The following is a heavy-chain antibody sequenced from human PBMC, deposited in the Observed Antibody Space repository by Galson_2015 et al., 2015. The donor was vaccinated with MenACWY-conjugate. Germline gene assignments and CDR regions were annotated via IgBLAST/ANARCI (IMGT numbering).Heavy chain of an antibody. CDR3: ARAVRIRLTVPVPYYFDH. V-gene: IGHV3-48*01. J-gene: IGHJ4*02. CDR2: ISDSSSTI. Sequence: SLRLSCAASGFTFSSYSMNWVRQAPGKGLEWVSYISDSSSTIFYADSLKGRFTISRDNAKNSLYLQMNSLRAEDTAVYYCARAVRIRLTVPVPYYFDHWGQGTLVTVSS. CDR1: GFTFSSYS. D-gene: IGHD2/OR15-2a*01.